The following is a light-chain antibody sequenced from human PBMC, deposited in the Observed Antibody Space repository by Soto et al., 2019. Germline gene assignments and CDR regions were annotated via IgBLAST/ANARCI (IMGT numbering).Light chain of an antibody. V-gene: IGKV3-20*01. CDR1: QSVTSSY. J-gene: IGKJ3*01. Sequence: EIVLTQSPGTLSLSPGERATLSCRASQSVTSSYLAWYQQKPGQAPRLLIYGASRRATGIPDRFSGGGSGTDFTLTISRLEPEYFAVYYCQQYDSFIFTFGPGTKVDIK. CDR2: GAS. CDR3: QQYDSFIFT.